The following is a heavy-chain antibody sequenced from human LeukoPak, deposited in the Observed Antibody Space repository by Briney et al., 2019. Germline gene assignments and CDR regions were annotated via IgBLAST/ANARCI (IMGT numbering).Heavy chain of an antibody. CDR1: GFTFSSYG. Sequence: GRSLRLSCAASGFTFSSYGMHWVRQAPGKGLERVAVIWYDGSNKYYAYSVKGRFTISRDNSKNTLYLQMNSLRAEDTAVYYCARDLTMVRTMLGYWGQGTLVTVSS. V-gene: IGHV3-33*01. D-gene: IGHD3-10*01. CDR2: IWYDGSNK. J-gene: IGHJ4*02. CDR3: ARDLTMVRTMLGY.